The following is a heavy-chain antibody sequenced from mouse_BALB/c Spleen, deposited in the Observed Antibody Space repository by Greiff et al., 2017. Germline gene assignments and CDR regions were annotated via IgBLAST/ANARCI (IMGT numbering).Heavy chain of an antibody. D-gene: IGHD2-3*01. V-gene: IGHV5-17*02. CDR1: GFTFSSFG. J-gene: IGHJ2*01. Sequence: EVMLVESGGGLVQPGGSRKLSCAASGFTFSSFGMHWVRQAPEKGLEWVAYISSGSSTIYYADTVKGRFTISRDNPKNTLFLQMTSLRSEDTAMYYCARSYDGYYDYFDYWGQGTTLTVSS. CDR3: ARSYDGYYDYFDY. CDR2: ISSGSSTI.